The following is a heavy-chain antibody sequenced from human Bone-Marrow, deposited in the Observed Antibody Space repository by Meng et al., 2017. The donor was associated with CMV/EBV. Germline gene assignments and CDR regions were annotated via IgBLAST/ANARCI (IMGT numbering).Heavy chain of an antibody. Sequence: RQAPGKGLEWVAVISYDGSNKYYADSVKGRFTISRDNSKNTLYLQMNSLRAEDTAVYYCAKDPSVGDYDYVWGSYRSGSEDYGMGVWGQGTMVTVSS. V-gene: IGHV3-30*18. CDR3: AKDPSVGDYDYVWGSYRSGSEDYGMGV. D-gene: IGHD3-16*02. J-gene: IGHJ6*02. CDR2: ISYDGSNK.